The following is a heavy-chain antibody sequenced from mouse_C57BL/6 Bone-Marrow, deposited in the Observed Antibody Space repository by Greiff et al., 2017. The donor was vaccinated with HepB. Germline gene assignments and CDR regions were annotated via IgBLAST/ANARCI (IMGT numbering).Heavy chain of an antibody. J-gene: IGHJ1*03. CDR2: IYPGDGDT. Sequence: QVHVKQSGPELVKPGASVKISCKASGYAFSSSWMNWVKQRPGKGLEWIGRIYPGDGDTNYNGKFKGKATLTADKSSSTAYMQLSSLTSEDSAVYFCASLYYGSSWYFDVWGTGTTVTVSS. CDR1: GYAFSSSW. V-gene: IGHV1-82*01. D-gene: IGHD1-1*01. CDR3: ASLYYGSSWYFDV.